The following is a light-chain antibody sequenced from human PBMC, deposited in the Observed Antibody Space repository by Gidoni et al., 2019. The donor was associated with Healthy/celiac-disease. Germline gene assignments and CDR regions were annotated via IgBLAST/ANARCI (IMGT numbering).Light chain of an antibody. Sequence: DIQITQSPSSLSASVGDRVTITCRASQSISSYLNWYQQKPGKAPKLLIYAASSLQSGVPSRFSGSGSGTDFTLTIRSLQPEDFETYYCQQSDSTPPTFGGGTKVEIK. V-gene: IGKV1-39*01. CDR2: AAS. J-gene: IGKJ4*01. CDR3: QQSDSTPPT. CDR1: QSISSY.